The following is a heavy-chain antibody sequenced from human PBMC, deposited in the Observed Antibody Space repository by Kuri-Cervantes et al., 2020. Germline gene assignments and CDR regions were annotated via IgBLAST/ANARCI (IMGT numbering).Heavy chain of an antibody. J-gene: IGHJ6*02. CDR1: GFTFSSYA. D-gene: IGHD3-9*01. CDR3: ARRNLYYDILAGSGDGMDV. Sequence: GESLKISCAASGFTFSSYAMHWVRQAPGKGLEWVAVISYEGSNKYYADSVKGRFTISRDNSKNTLYLQMNSLRAEDTAVYYCARRNLYYDILAGSGDGMDVRGQGTTVTVSS. CDR2: ISYEGSNK. V-gene: IGHV3-30-3*01.